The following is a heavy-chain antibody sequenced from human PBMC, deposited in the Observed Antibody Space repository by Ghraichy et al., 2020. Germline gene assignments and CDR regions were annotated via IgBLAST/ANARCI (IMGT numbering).Heavy chain of an antibody. CDR3: ARGSRSYCGGDCYSPPFDY. J-gene: IGHJ4*02. Sequence: TLSLTCAVYGGSFSGYYWSWIRQPPGKGLEWIGEINHSGSTNYNPSLKSRVTISVDTSKNQFSLKLSSVTAADTAVYYCARGSRSYCGGDCYSPPFDYWGQGTLVTVSS. V-gene: IGHV4-34*01. D-gene: IGHD2-21*02. CDR1: GGSFSGYY. CDR2: INHSGST.